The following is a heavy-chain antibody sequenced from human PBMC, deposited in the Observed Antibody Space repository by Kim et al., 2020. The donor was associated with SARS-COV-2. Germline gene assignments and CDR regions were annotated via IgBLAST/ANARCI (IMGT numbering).Heavy chain of an antibody. J-gene: IGHJ4*02. V-gene: IGHV1-3*01. CDR3: ARVPYYYGSGREDY. Sequence: KFQGRVTITRDTSASTAYMELSSLRSEDTAVYYCARVPYYYGSGREDYWGQGTLVTVSS. D-gene: IGHD3-10*01.